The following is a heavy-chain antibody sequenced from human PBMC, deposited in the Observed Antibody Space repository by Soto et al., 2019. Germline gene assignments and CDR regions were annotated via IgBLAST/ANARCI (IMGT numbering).Heavy chain of an antibody. J-gene: IGHJ3*02. CDR3: ARDPIPRIAARPHAFDI. CDR2: AYYRSKWYN. V-gene: IGHV6-1*01. D-gene: IGHD6-6*01. Sequence: PSQTLSLTCAISGGSVSSNSAAWNWIRQSPSRGLEWLGRAYYRSKWYNDYAVSVKSRITINPDTSKNQFSLQLNSVTPEDTAVYYCARDPIPRIAARPHAFDIWGQGTMVTVSS. CDR1: GGSVSSNSAA.